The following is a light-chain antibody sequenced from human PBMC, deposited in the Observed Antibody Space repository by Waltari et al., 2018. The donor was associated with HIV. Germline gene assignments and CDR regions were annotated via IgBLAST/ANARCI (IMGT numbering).Light chain of an antibody. J-gene: IGKJ1*01. CDR1: QSISNNH. CDR2: GAS. Sequence: EILMTQSPGTLSLSPGERATLSCRASQSISNNHLAWYQQKPDQAPRLLIYGASSRATGIPDRFSGSGSGTDFTLTISRLEPEDFALYYCQQYGSSPGTFGQGTKVEIK. CDR3: QQYGSSPGT. V-gene: IGKV3-20*01.